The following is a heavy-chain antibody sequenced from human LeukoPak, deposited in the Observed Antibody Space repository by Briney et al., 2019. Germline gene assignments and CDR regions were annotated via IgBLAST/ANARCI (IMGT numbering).Heavy chain of an antibody. CDR2: IRYDGINK. Sequence: PGGSLRLSCAASGFTFSSHDMHWVRQAPGKGLEWVTFIRYDGINKYYADSVKGRFTISRDNSKNTLYLQMNSLRPEDTAVYYCARSVDIVLMVYEGAPYYFDYWGQGTLVTVSS. CDR1: GFTFSSHD. V-gene: IGHV3-30*02. D-gene: IGHD2-8*01. CDR3: ARSVDIVLMVYEGAPYYFDY. J-gene: IGHJ4*02.